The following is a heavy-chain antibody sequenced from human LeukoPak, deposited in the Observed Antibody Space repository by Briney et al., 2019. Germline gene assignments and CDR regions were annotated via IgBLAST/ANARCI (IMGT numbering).Heavy chain of an antibody. CDR3: ARPNYYDSSGYYYD. J-gene: IGHJ4*02. CDR2: INHSGST. V-gene: IGHV4-34*01. D-gene: IGHD3-22*01. CDR1: GGSFSGYY. Sequence: SETLSLTCAVYGGSFSGYYWSWIRQPPGKGLEWIGEINHSGSTNYNPSLKSRVTISVDTSKNQFSLKLSSVTAADTAVYYCARPNYYDSSGYYYDWGQGTLVTVSS.